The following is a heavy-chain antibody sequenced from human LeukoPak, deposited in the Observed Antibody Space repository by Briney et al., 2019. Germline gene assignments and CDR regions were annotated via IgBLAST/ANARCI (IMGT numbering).Heavy chain of an antibody. CDR2: ISGSGGST. Sequence: GGSLRLSCAASGFTFSSYAMSWVRQAPGKGLEWVSAISGSGGSTYYADSVEGRFTISRDNSKNTLYLQMNSLRAEDTAVYYCAKSGGSSGADEYFDYWGQGTLVTVSS. D-gene: IGHD2-15*01. J-gene: IGHJ4*02. CDR3: AKSGGSSGADEYFDY. CDR1: GFTFSSYA. V-gene: IGHV3-23*01.